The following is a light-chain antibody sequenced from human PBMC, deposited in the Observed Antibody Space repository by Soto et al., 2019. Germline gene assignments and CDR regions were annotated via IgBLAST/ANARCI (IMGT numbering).Light chain of an antibody. V-gene: IGKV1-39*01. CDR2: AVS. Sequence: DIQMTQSPSCPSSSVGGQATIPCRASQSIGTTLNWYQQRPGKAPKLLIYAVSSLQSGVSSRFSGSGSGTDFTLYINSLQREDFATYYCQQTYSAPPMVGQGTQV. CDR1: QSIGTT. J-gene: IGKJ1*01. CDR3: QQTYSAPPM.